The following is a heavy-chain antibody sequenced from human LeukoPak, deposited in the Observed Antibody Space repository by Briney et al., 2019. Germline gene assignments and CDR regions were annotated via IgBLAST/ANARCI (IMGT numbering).Heavy chain of an antibody. J-gene: IGHJ4*02. CDR1: GFNFDDYA. CDR2: ISWNRGSI. V-gene: IGHV3-9*01. Sequence: GGSLRLSCAASGFNFDDYAMHWVRQAPGKGLEWVSGISWNRGSIGYADSVKGRFTISRDNSKNTLYLQMNSLRAEDTAVYYCAKTGSSSWGYFDYWGQGTLVTVSS. CDR3: AKTGSSSWGYFDY. D-gene: IGHD6-13*01.